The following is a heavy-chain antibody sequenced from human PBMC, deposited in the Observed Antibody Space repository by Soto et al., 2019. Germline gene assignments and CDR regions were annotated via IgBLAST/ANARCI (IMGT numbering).Heavy chain of an antibody. D-gene: IGHD3-22*01. Sequence: ASVKVSCKASGGTFSSYAISWVRQAPGQGLEWMGGIIPIFGTANYAQKFQGRVTITADKSTSTAYMELSSLRSEDTAVYYCASGYASSGYLDYWGQGTLVTVSS. CDR3: ASGYASSGYLDY. V-gene: IGHV1-69*06. J-gene: IGHJ4*02. CDR1: GGTFSSYA. CDR2: IIPIFGTA.